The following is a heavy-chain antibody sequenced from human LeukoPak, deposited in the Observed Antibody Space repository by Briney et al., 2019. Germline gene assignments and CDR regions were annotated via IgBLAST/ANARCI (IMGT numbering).Heavy chain of an antibody. V-gene: IGHV5-10-1*01. J-gene: IGHJ6*04. Sequence: GESLRISCKGSGYSFTSYWISWVRQMPGKGLEWMGRIGPSDSYTNYSPSFQGHVTISADKSISTAYLQWSSLKASDTAMYYCARRVGTSSPGGYYGMDVWGKGTTVTVSS. CDR2: IGPSDSYT. CDR3: ARRVGTSSPGGYYGMDV. D-gene: IGHD2-2*01. CDR1: GYSFTSYW.